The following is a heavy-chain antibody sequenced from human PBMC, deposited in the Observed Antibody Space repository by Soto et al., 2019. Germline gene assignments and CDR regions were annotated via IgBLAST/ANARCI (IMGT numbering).Heavy chain of an antibody. CDR3: ASAAHYSSDYLDS. Sequence: WGSLRLSCAASGVTFSSYSRNWVRQAPGKGLEWVGYISSSSSTIYNADSLMDPFTIPCDNDQNSLSLPMNGLRDDATAVYYCASAAHYSSDYLDSWGQGTLVTVSS. J-gene: IGHJ4*02. D-gene: IGHD2-15*01. CDR1: GVTFSSYS. V-gene: IGHV3-48*02. CDR2: ISSSSSTI.